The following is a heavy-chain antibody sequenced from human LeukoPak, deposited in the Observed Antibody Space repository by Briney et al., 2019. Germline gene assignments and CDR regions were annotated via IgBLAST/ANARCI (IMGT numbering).Heavy chain of an antibody. CDR2: VSRWNT. V-gene: IGHV4-4*07. D-gene: IGHD1-14*01. Sequence: PSETLSLTCTPSNDYIKDYYWSWIRQPAGKGLEWIGRVSRWNTNYNLSLKSRVSMSVQASRNQFSLGLNSATAADTAVYYCARQGSDNHFDSWGPGTLVTVSS. J-gene: IGHJ4*02. CDR3: ARQGSDNHFDS. CDR1: NDYIKDYY.